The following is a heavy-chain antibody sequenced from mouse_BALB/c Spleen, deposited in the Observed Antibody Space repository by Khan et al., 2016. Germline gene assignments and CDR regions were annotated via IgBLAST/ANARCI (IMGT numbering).Heavy chain of an antibody. CDR1: GYSITSDYA. D-gene: IGHD2-2*01. CDR3: ARSFGYRGLAY. V-gene: IGHV3-2*02. J-gene: IGHJ3*01. CDR2: ISYSGST. Sequence: EVQLQESGPGLVKPSQSLSLTCTVTGYSITSDYAWNWIRQFPGNKLEWMGYISYSGSTNYNPSLKSRVSITRDTSKNQVFLQLNSVTTEDTATYYCARSFGYRGLAYWGEGTLVTVAA.